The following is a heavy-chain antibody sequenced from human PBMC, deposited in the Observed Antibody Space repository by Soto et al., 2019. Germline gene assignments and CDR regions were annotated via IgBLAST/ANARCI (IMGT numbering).Heavy chain of an antibody. CDR2: IYYSGST. J-gene: IGHJ4*02. Sequence: SETLSLTCTVSGGSISSYYWSWIRQPPGKGLEWIGYIYYSGSTNYNPSLKSRVTISVDTSKNQFSLKLSSVTAADTAVYYCARLGYDFWSGYYTPRQFDYWGQGTLVTVSS. V-gene: IGHV4-59*08. CDR3: ARLGYDFWSGYYTPRQFDY. D-gene: IGHD3-3*01. CDR1: GGSISSYY.